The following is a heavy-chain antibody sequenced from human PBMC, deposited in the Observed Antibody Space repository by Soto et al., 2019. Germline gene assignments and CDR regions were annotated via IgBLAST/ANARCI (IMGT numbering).Heavy chain of an antibody. Sequence: EVQLVESGGGLVQPGGSLRLSCAATGFTVSNNYMSWVRQAPGKGLEWVSVIYSGGSTYYADSVKGRFTISRDNSKNTLCLQMSSLRAEDSAVYYCATRSHLDNWGQGILVTVSS. J-gene: IGHJ4*02. CDR1: GFTVSNNY. CDR3: ATRSHLDN. CDR2: IYSGGST. V-gene: IGHV3-66*01.